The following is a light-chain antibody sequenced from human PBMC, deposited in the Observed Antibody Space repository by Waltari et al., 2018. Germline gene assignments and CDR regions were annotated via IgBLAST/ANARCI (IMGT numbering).Light chain of an antibody. V-gene: IGLV2-14*03. Sequence: QSALTQPASVSGSPGQSISISCTGTSRDVGGYKFVSWYQRLPGKAPKLIIYDVGNRPCRVFNRFSGSKSGNTASLIISGLQAVDEADYFCCSYTRSGSLVFGGGTKLTVL. CDR1: SRDVGGYKF. CDR2: DVG. J-gene: IGLJ2*01. CDR3: CSYTRSGSLV.